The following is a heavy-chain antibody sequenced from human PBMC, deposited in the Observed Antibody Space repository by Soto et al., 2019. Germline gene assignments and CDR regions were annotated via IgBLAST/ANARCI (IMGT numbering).Heavy chain of an antibody. J-gene: IGHJ4*02. D-gene: IGHD3-10*01. CDR1: GGTFSSYT. Sequence: QVQLVQSGAEVKKPGSSVKVSCKASGGTFSSYTISWVRQAPGQGLEWMGRIIPILGIANYAQKFQGRVTITADKSTSTAYMELSSLRSEDTAVYYCASISLGEGVSPPFDYWGQGTLVTVSS. CDR2: IIPILGIA. CDR3: ASISLGEGVSPPFDY. V-gene: IGHV1-69*02.